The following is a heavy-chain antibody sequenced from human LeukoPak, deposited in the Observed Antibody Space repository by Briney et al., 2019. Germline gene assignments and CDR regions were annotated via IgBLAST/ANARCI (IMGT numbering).Heavy chain of an antibody. V-gene: IGHV3-23*01. CDR1: GFTFSSYA. Sequence: PGGSLRLSCAASGFTFSSYAMSWVRQAPGKGLEWVSAISGSGGSTYYADSVKGRFTISRDNSKNTLYLQMNSLRAEDTAVYYCAKAGYDFWSGYYISFFDYWGQGTLVTVSS. D-gene: IGHD3-3*01. CDR2: ISGSGGST. CDR3: AKAGYDFWSGYYISFFDY. J-gene: IGHJ4*02.